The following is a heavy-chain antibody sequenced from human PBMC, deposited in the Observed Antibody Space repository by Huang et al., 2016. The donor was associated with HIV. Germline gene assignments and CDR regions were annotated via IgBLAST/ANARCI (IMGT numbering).Heavy chain of an antibody. V-gene: IGHV3-30*18. CDR1: GITFRNYA. CDR3: AKDQGQWLAYFDS. CDR2: TSADGSGQ. D-gene: IGHD6-19*01. Sequence: VRLVQSGGGVVQPGRSLRLSCAASGITFRNYAMHWVRQGPGKGLEWVAGTSADGSGQDYVDSVKGRFIISKDNANETLLLEMRSLKSEDTAVYFCAKDQGQWLAYFDSWGQGTLVTVSS. J-gene: IGHJ4*02.